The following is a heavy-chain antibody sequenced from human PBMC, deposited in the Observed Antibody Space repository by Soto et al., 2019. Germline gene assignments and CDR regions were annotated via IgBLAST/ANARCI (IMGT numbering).Heavy chain of an antibody. Sequence: GGSLRLSCTAPGFTFGDYAMSWFRQAPGKGLEWVGFIRSKAYGGTTEYAASVKGRFTISRDDSKSIAYLQMNSLKTEDTAVNYCTRVVSSGWYFVGKHWDYFDYWGQGPLVTVSS. V-gene: IGHV3-49*03. CDR1: GFTFGDYA. CDR2: IRSKAYGGTT. D-gene: IGHD6-19*01. CDR3: TRVVSSGWYFVGKHWDYFDY. J-gene: IGHJ4*02.